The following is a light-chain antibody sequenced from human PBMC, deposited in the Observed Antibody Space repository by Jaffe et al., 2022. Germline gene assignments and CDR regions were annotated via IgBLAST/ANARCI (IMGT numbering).Light chain of an antibody. J-gene: IGKJ2*01. Sequence: ETVLTQSPGTLSLSPGERATLSCRASQTVRSDYLAWYQQRTGQAPRLLIYGTSSRATGIPDRFSGSGSGTDFTLTISRLEPEDFAVYYCQQCGGSPPYTFGQGTKLEIK. CDR1: QTVRSDY. CDR2: GTS. V-gene: IGKV3-20*01. CDR3: QQCGGSPPYT.